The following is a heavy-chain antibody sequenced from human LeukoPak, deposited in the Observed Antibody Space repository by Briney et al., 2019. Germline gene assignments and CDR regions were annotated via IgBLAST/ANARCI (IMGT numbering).Heavy chain of an antibody. D-gene: IGHD5-18*01. J-gene: IGHJ5*02. V-gene: IGHV3-23*01. CDR1: RFTFSSYA. CDR2: ISGSGGST. CDR3: AKVRGIQLLNWFDP. Sequence: GGSLRLSCAASRFTFSSYAMSWVRQAPGKGLEWVSAISGSGGSTYYADSVKGRFTISRDNSKNTLYLQMNSLRAEDTAVYYCAKVRGIQLLNWFDPWGQGTLVTVSS.